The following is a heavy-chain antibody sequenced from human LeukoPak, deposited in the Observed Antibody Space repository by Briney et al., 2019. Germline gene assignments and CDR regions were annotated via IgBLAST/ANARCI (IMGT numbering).Heavy chain of an antibody. J-gene: IGHJ1*01. CDR3: AHQVPPNDEYFDH. CDR1: GFTFSSYS. V-gene: IGHV3-23*01. CDR2: ISNTGRAT. Sequence: GGSLRLSCVASGFTFSSYSMHWVRQAPGEGLEWLSGISNTGRATDHADSIKGRFTISRDNSKNTVFLQMNSLRAEDTAEYFCAHQVPPNDEYFDHWGQGTLVTVSS.